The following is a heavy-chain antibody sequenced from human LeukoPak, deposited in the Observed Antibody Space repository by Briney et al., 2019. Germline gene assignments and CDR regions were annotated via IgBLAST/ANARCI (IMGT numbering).Heavy chain of an antibody. CDR3: ARYRITIFGVALYYFDY. Sequence: SETLSLTCAVYGGSFSGYYWSWIRQPPGKGLEWIGEINHSGSTNYNPSLKSRVTISVDTSKNQFSLKLSSVTAADTAVYYCARYRITIFGVALYYFDYWGQGTLVTVSS. D-gene: IGHD3-3*01. CDR1: GGSFSGYY. CDR2: INHSGST. V-gene: IGHV4-34*01. J-gene: IGHJ4*02.